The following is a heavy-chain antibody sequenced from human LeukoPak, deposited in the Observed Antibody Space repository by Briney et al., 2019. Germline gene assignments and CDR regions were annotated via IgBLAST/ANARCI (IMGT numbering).Heavy chain of an antibody. Sequence: GGSLRLSCTASGFAFGDSAMSWVRQAPGQGLEWVGFIRSKVYGATTEYAASVKGRFTISRDDSKSIAYLQMNSLKTEDTAVYYCARDHVYGGADYWGQGTLVTVSS. J-gene: IGHJ4*02. V-gene: IGHV3-49*04. CDR1: GFAFGDSA. CDR3: ARDHVYGGADY. D-gene: IGHD5/OR15-5a*01. CDR2: IRSKVYGATT.